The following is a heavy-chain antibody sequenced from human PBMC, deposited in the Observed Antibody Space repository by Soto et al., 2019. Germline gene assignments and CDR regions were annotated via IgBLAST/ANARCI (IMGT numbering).Heavy chain of an antibody. D-gene: IGHD3-3*01. J-gene: IGHJ4*02. CDR2: ISSSSSTI. CDR1: GFTFSSYS. Sequence: EVQLVESGGGLVQPGGSLRLSCAASGFTFSSYSMNRVRQAPGKGLEWVSYISSSSSTIYYADSVKGRFTISRDNAKNSLYLQMNSLRDEDTAVYYCARDLGGLRFLEWLPLDYWGQGTLVTVSS. CDR3: ARDLGGLRFLEWLPLDY. V-gene: IGHV3-48*02.